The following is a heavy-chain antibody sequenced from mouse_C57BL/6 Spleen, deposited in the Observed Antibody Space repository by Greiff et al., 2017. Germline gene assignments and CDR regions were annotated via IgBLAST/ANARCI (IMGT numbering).Heavy chain of an antibody. CDR2: IYPRSGNT. CDR3: ARRDDDYAMDY. CDR1: GYTFTSYG. V-gene: IGHV1-81*01. J-gene: IGHJ4*01. D-gene: IGHD2-12*01. Sequence: VKLMESGAELARPGASVKLSCKASGYTFTSYGISWVKQRTGQGLEWIGEIYPRSGNTYYNEKFKGKATLTADKSSSTAYMELRSLTSEDSAVYFCARRDDDYAMDYWGQGTSVTVSS.